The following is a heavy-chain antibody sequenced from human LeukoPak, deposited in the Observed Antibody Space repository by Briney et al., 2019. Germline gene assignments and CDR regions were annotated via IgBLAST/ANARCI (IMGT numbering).Heavy chain of an antibody. CDR3: ARGPNYYDSSGPPGRLDV. CDR2: ISSSSSYT. D-gene: IGHD3-22*01. V-gene: IGHV3-11*06. Sequence: GGSLRLSCAASGFTFGDYYMSWIRQAPGKGLEWVSYISSSSSYTNYADSVKGRFTISRDNAKNSLYLQMNGLRAEDTAEYYCARGPNYYDSSGPPGRLDVWGQGTTVTVSS. J-gene: IGHJ6*02. CDR1: GFTFGDYY.